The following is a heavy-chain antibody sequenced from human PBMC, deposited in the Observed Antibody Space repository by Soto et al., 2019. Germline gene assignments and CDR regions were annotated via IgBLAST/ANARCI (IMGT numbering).Heavy chain of an antibody. CDR1: GASISSSNW. V-gene: IGHV4-4*02. J-gene: IGHJ4*02. CDR3: ATSRGSGRLDN. CDR2: IYHSGST. Sequence: QVQLQESGPGLVKPSGTLSLTCAVSGASISSSNWWTWVRQPPGKGLEWIGEIYHSGSTNYNPSLMSXXTXSXXKSKNHFSLRLSSVTAADTAVYYCATSRGSGRLDNWGQGTLVTVSS. D-gene: IGHD3-10*01.